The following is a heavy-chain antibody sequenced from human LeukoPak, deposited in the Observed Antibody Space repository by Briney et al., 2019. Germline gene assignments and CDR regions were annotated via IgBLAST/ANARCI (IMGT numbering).Heavy chain of an antibody. J-gene: IGHJ3*02. CDR3: ARQHAGALDAFDI. V-gene: IGHV4-4*09. CDR1: GGSISSYY. CDR2: IYTSGST. Sequence: PSETLSLTCTVSGGSISSYYWSWIRQPPGKGLEWIGYIYTSGSTNCNPSLKSRVTISVDTSKNQFSLKLSSVTAADTAVYYCARQHAGALDAFDIWGQGTMVTVSS.